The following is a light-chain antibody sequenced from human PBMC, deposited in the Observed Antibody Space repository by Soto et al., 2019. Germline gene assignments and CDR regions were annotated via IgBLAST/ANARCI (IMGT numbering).Light chain of an antibody. CDR1: QSVSSSY. CDR3: QLYDVSRT. Sequence: TVLTQAPGKLSSPPGERATISCRASQSVSSSYLAWYKQKPGQAPRLLICGASSRATGIPDNFSGSGSGTDFTLTIRRLEAEEFAVYYCQLYDVSRTVGQGTKVDIK. CDR2: GAS. J-gene: IGKJ1*01. V-gene: IGKV3-20*01.